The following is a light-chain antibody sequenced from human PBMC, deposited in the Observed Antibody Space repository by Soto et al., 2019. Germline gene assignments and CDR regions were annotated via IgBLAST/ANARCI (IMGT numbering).Light chain of an antibody. CDR1: QSITTNS. CDR3: QQYVTSTYT. V-gene: IGKV3-20*01. J-gene: IGKJ2*01. CDR2: VAS. Sequence: EVVVTQSPGTLSLSPGEGATLSCRASQSITTNSLALYQQKTGQAPRLLIYVASNRATGVPDRVSASGSGTDFTLSFSRLEPEDFAMYYCQQYVTSTYTFGQGTKL.